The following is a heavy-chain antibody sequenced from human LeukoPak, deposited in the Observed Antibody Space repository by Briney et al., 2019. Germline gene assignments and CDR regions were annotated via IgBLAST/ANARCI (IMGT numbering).Heavy chain of an antibody. D-gene: IGHD6-13*01. CDR3: ARDYGIAAAGNFDY. J-gene: IGHJ4*02. Sequence: SETLSLTCAVYGESFSGYYWSWIRQPPGKGLEWIGEINHSGSTNYNPSLKSRVTISVDKSKNQFSLKLSSVTPEDTAVYYCARDYGIAAAGNFDYWGQGTLVTVSS. CDR1: GESFSGYY. CDR2: INHSGST. V-gene: IGHV4-34*01.